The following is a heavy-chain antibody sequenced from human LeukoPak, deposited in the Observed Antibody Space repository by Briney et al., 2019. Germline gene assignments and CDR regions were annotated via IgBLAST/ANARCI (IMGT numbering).Heavy chain of an antibody. J-gene: IGHJ4*02. V-gene: IGHV4-39*01. CDR2: IYYSGST. Sequence: SETLSLTCTVSGGSIRSSSYYWGWIRQPPGKGLEWIGSIYYSGSTYYNPSLKSRVTISVDTSKNQFSLKLSSVTAADTAVYYCARQPRPFSFVYWGQGTLVTVSS. D-gene: IGHD2/OR15-2a*01. CDR1: GGSIRSSSYY. CDR3: ARQPRPFSFVY.